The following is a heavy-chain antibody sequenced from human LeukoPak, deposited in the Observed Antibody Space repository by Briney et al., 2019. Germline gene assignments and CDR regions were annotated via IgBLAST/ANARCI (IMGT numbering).Heavy chain of an antibody. J-gene: IGHJ3*02. CDR2: IIPIFGTA. CDR3: ARAFGDGYNYRHDAFDI. D-gene: IGHD5-24*01. V-gene: IGHV1-69*13. CDR1: GGTYSSYA. Sequence: SVKVSCKASGGTYSSYAISWVRQAPGQGLEWMGGIIPIFGTANYAQKFQGRVTITADESTSTAYMELSSLRSEDTAVYHCARAFGDGYNYRHDAFDIWGQGTMVTVSS.